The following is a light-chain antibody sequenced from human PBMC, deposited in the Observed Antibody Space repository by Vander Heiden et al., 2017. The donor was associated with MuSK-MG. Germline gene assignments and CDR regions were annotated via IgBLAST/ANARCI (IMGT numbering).Light chain of an antibody. V-gene: IGLV2-14*03. CDR3: SSDTRSSTLV. J-gene: IGLJ1*01. Sequence: QAALTQPASVSGSPRQPITISCTGTSSDVGGYNYVTWYQQHPGKAPRLMIYDVSDRPPGVSNRFSGSKSGNTASLTIFGHQAEDEADYYCSSDTRSSTLVFGTGTKVTVL. CDR2: DVS. CDR1: SSDVGGYNY.